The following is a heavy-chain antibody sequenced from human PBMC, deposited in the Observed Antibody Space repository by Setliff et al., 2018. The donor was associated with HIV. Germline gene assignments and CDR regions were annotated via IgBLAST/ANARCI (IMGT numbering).Heavy chain of an antibody. V-gene: IGHV4-31*03. D-gene: IGHD2-15*01. CDR1: GATSGDDY. Sequence: PSETLSPTCTFSGATSGDDYWTWIRQHPVKGLEWIGYTYSSGTKYYNPSLKSRLATSHDTSKNQFSLNLKAVTAADTAAYYCARDFCNGSFCHPSFYHYMDVWGKGTTVTVSS. J-gene: IGHJ6*03. CDR2: TYSSGTK. CDR3: ARDFCNGSFCHPSFYHYMDV.